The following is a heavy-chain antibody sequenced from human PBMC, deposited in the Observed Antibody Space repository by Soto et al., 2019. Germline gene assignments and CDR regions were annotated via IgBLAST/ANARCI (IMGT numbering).Heavy chain of an antibody. CDR2: ISPNIGKA. J-gene: IGHJ6*02. CDR1: GYTFTSYG. D-gene: IGHD6-6*01. CDR3: ARDPAYSSSSYYYYGMDV. V-gene: IGHV1-18*01. Sequence: GASVKVSCKASGYTFTSYGISWVRQARGQGLEWMGWISPNIGKANYAQKFQGRVTITTDKSTSTAYMELSSLRSEDTAVYYCARDPAYSSSSYYYYGMDVWGQGTTVTVSS.